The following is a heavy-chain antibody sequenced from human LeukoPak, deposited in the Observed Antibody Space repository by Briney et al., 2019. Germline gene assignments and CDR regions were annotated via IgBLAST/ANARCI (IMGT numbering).Heavy chain of an antibody. CDR2: IRSKAYGGTT. Sequence: GGSLRLSCTASGFTFGDYAMSWFRQAPGKGLEWVGFIRSKAYGGTTEYAASVKGRFTISRDDSKSIAYLQMNSLKTEDTAVYYCTITMIVVTTPQDAFDIWGQGTMVTVSS. J-gene: IGHJ3*02. CDR1: GFTFGDYA. D-gene: IGHD3-22*01. CDR3: TITMIVVTTPQDAFDI. V-gene: IGHV3-49*03.